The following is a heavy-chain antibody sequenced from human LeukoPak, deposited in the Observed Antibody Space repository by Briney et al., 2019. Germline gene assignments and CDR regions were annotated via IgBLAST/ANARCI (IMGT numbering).Heavy chain of an antibody. CDR1: SDSISRSGDY. Sequence: SETLSLTCTVSSDSISRSGDYWGWIRQPPGKGLDWIESMHYSGRTYSNPSLKSRVTICVDTSKNQFSLKLSSVTAEDTAVYYCARPRPYDYVWGSYRPDAFDIWGQGTMVTVSS. V-gene: IGHV4-39*01. J-gene: IGHJ3*02. CDR3: ARPRPYDYVWGSYRPDAFDI. CDR2: MHYSGRT. D-gene: IGHD3-16*02.